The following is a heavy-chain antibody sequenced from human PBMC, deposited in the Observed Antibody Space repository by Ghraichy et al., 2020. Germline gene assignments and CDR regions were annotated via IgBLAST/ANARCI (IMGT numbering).Heavy chain of an antibody. D-gene: IGHD1-26*01. CDR1: GFTFSSYG. CDR3: AKDLWERGFYPSFDY. V-gene: IGHV3-30*02. CDR2: IRYDGSNK. J-gene: IGHJ4*02. Sequence: GGSLRLSCAASGFTFSSYGMHWVRQAPGKGLEWVAFIRYDGSNKYYADSVKGRFTISRDNSKNTLYLQMNSLRAEDTAVYYCAKDLWERGFYPSFDYWGQGTLVTVSS.